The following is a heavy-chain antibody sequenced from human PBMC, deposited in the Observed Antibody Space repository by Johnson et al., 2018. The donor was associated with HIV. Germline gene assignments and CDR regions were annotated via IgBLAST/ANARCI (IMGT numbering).Heavy chain of an antibody. J-gene: IGHJ3*02. V-gene: IGHV3-25*05. CDR1: QFIFSNYY. D-gene: IGHD3-16*01. Sequence: VQLVESGGGLAKPAWSPRLSCAASQFIFSNYYMNCVRQAPGNGLELVGQVNPNGDSTYLIDSGKDRFNTSRDNAKNTLHLQMNSLKTEDTAVYYCTTVRGAFDIWGQGTMVTVSS. CDR3: TTVRGAFDI. CDR2: VNPNGDST.